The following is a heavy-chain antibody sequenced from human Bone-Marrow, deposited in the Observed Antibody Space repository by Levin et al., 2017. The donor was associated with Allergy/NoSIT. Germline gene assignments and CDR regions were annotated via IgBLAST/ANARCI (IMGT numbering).Heavy chain of an antibody. J-gene: IGHJ4*02. D-gene: IGHD6-13*01. CDR2: ISHDGTVM. CDR3: TRYFSWTLFDY. Sequence: GGSLRLSCAASGFTFSSYVMHWVRQAPGEGLVWVSRISHDGTVMTYADFVKGRFTISRDDAKNTLYLQMNSLIVEDTAVYYCTRYFSWTLFDYWGQGTLVTVSS. V-gene: IGHV3-74*01. CDR1: GFTFSSYV.